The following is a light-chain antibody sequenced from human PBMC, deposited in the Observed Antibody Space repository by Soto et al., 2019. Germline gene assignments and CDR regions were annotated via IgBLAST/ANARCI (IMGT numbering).Light chain of an antibody. CDR2: DVG. V-gene: IGLV2-14*01. CDR1: SSDVGAYNY. CDR3: SSYTSTSTPHV. Sequence: QSVLTQPASVSGSPGQSITISCTGTSSDVGAYNYVSWYQQYPGKAPKLMIYDVGNRPSGVSTRFSGSKSGNTASLTISGLQAEDEADYYCSSYTSTSTPHVFGTGTKLTVL. J-gene: IGLJ1*01.